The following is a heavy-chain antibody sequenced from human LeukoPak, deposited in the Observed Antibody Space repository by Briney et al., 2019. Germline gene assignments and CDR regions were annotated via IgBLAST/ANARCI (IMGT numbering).Heavy chain of an antibody. Sequence: PGGSLRLSCAASGFTFSSYAMSWVRQAPGKGLEWVSAISGSGGNTYYADSVKGRFTISRDNSKTRLYLQMTSLRAEDTAVYYCARDSYGAYLYFDYWGQGTLVTVSS. V-gene: IGHV3-23*01. CDR2: ISGSGGNT. D-gene: IGHD4/OR15-4a*01. CDR3: ARDSYGAYLYFDY. J-gene: IGHJ4*02. CDR1: GFTFSSYA.